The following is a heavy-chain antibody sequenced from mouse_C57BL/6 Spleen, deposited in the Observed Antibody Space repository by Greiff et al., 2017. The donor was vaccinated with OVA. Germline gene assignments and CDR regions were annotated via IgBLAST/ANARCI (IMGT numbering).Heavy chain of an antibody. CDR2: IYPGSGST. CDR1: GYTFTSYW. J-gene: IGHJ2*01. V-gene: IGHV1-55*01. D-gene: IGHD2-3*01. Sequence: VQLQQPGAELVKPGASVKMSCKASGYTFTSYWITWVKQRPGQGLEWIGDIYPGSGSTNYNEKFKSKATLTVDTSSSTAYMQLSSLTSEDSAVYYCARRDYDVYYVNFDYWGQGTTLTVSS. CDR3: ARRDYDVYYVNFDY.